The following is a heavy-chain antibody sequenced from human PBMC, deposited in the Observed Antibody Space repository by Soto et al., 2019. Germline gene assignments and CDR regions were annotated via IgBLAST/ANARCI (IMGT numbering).Heavy chain of an antibody. CDR3: AREFRGGFTGIFDQ. D-gene: IGHD2-15*01. Sequence: QVQLQGSGPGQVKPSETLSLTYTVSGDSISDYFYWSWIRQPAGKGLEGIGRIYTDGTTKYNPSLKSRVTLSLAKSKNQFSLRLSSVTAADTAVYYFAREFRGGFTGIFDQGGRGSRVTVSS. J-gene: IGHJ1*01. CDR2: IYTDGTT. CDR1: GDSISDYFY. V-gene: IGHV4-4*07.